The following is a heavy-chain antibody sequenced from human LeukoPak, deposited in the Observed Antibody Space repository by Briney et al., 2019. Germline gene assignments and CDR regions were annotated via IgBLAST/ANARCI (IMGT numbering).Heavy chain of an antibody. Sequence: GGSLRLSCAASGFTFTRYWMSWVRQAPGKGLEWVANINQDGSENYYVDSVKDRFTISRDNAKTSLYLQMNSLRAEDTAVYYCARHLSGITGYTYGRGIDYWGQGTLVTVSS. CDR2: INQDGSEN. D-gene: IGHD5-18*01. CDR3: ARHLSGITGYTYGRGIDY. J-gene: IGHJ4*02. V-gene: IGHV3-7*01. CDR1: GFTFTRYW.